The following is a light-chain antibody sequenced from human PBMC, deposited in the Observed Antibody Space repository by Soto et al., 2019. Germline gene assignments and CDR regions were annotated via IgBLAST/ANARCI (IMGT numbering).Light chain of an antibody. Sequence: DIQMTQSPSSLSASIGDRVTITCRASQTISNYLNWYQQKPGRAPNLLIYAASILPSGVPSRFTGSGSGTDFTLTINTLQPEDFATYYCQQSYSTPRTFGGGTKVEIK. CDR1: QTISNY. CDR2: AAS. J-gene: IGKJ4*01. CDR3: QQSYSTPRT. V-gene: IGKV1-39*01.